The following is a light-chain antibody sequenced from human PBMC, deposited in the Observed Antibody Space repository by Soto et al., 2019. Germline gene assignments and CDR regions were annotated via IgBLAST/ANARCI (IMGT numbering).Light chain of an antibody. CDR3: QQAYGAPPT. CDR1: QGISSY. V-gene: IGKV1-8*01. CDR2: AAA. J-gene: IGKJ1*01. Sequence: AIRLTQTPCSHSASTGDRVTITCRASQGISSYLAWYQQKPGKAPKLLIYAAAGLQTGVPSRFSGSGSGTDFTLTISCLQPEDFATYYCQQAYGAPPTFGQGTKVEIK.